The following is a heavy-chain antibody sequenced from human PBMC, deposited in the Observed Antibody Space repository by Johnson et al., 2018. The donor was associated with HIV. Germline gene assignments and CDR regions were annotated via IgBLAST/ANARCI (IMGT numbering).Heavy chain of an antibody. CDR2: IKPDGSEK. Sequence: VQLVESGGGVVRPGGSLRLSCAASGFSFSTYWMSWVRQAPGRGLEWVANIKPDGSEKYYVDSVKGRFSISRDNSKNTLYLQMNSLRAEDTAVYYCAKDGERAVAAAFDIWGQGTMVTVSS. CDR1: GFSFSTYW. CDR3: AKDGERAVAAAFDI. J-gene: IGHJ3*02. D-gene: IGHD6-19*01. V-gene: IGHV3-7*03.